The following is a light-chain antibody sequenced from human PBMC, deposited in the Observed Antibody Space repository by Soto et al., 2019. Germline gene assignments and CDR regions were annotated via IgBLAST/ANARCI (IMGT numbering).Light chain of an antibody. CDR3: QQYGNSPIT. CDR1: QSVSSGY. CDR2: DAS. Sequence: EIVLTQTPGTLSLSPGERVILSCRASQSVSSGYVAWYQQKPGQAPSLLIYDASSRATGIPDRFSGSGSGTGFTLNISRLEPEDFAVYYCQQYGNSPITFGQGTRLE. J-gene: IGKJ5*01. V-gene: IGKV3-20*01.